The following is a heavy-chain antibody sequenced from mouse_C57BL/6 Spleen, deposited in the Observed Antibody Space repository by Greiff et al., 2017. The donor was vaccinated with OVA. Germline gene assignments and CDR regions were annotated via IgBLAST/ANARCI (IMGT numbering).Heavy chain of an antibody. CDR2: INPNNGGT. CDR3: ARKDGYSWFAY. J-gene: IGHJ3*01. Sequence: VQLKQSGPELVKPGASVKIPCKASGYTFTDYNMDWVKQSHGKSLEWIGDINPNNGGTIYNQKFKGKATLTVDKSSSTAYMELRSLTSEDTAVYYCARKDGYSWFAYWGQGTLVTVSA. V-gene: IGHV1-18*01. D-gene: IGHD2-3*01. CDR1: GYTFTDYN.